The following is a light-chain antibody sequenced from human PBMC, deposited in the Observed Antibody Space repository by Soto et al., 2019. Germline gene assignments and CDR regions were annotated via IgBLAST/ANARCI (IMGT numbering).Light chain of an antibody. V-gene: IGKV1-33*01. CDR2: DAS. Sequence: SACVAARHTINCHASQDIGNYVNWYQQKPGKAPKLMIYDASALESGVPSRFSGSGSGTDFTFTISSLQPEDFVTHSRMHSDNVLITFGEGTRLEIK. CDR1: QDIGNY. J-gene: IGKJ5*01. CDR3: MHSDNVLIT.